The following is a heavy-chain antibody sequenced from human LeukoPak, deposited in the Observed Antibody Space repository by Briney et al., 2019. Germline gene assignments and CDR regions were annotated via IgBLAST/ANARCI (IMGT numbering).Heavy chain of an antibody. V-gene: IGHV4-39*01. CDR3: ERLAVAGGGYFDY. CDR1: GGSLSSSSYY. D-gene: IGHD6-19*01. CDR2: IYYIGST. Sequence: PSETLSLTCTVSGGSLSSSSYYWGWIRQPPGKGLEWLGSIYYIGSTYYNPSLKTRVTISVDTSKNQFSLKLSSVTAADTAVYYCERLAVAGGGYFDYWGQGTLVTVSS. J-gene: IGHJ4*02.